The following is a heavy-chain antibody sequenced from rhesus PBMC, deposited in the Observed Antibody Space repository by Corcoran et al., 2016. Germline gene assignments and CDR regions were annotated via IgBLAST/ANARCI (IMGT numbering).Heavy chain of an antibody. CDR1: GGSISSSNW. Sequence: QVQLQESGPGLVKPSETLSLTCAVSGGSISSSNWWSWIRQSPGKGLEWIGYISGSIGTPSYNPSLMGRVTISTDTSKNQFSLKLSSVTAADTAVYYCARGTVGGSYHFDYWGQGVLVTVSS. CDR2: ISGSIGTP. V-gene: IGHV4-65*01. D-gene: IGHD6-25*01. J-gene: IGHJ4*01. CDR3: ARGTVGGSYHFDY.